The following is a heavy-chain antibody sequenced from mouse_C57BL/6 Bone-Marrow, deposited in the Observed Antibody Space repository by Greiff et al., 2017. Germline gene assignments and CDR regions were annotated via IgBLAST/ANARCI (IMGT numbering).Heavy chain of an antibody. D-gene: IGHD2-4*01. CDR3: ARMRLRRGYAMDY. CDR1: GFSLTSYG. CDR2: IWSGGST. Sequence: VQLQQSGPGLVQPSQSLSITCTVSGFSLTSYGVHWVRQSPGKGLEWLGVIWSGGSTDYNAAFISRLSISKDNSKSQVFFKMNSLQADDTAIYYCARMRLRRGYAMDYWGQGTSVTVSS. V-gene: IGHV2-2*01. J-gene: IGHJ4*01.